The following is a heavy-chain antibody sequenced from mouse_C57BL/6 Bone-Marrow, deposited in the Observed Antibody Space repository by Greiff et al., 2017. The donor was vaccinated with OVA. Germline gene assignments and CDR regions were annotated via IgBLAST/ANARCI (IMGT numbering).Heavy chain of an antibody. V-gene: IGHV10-1*01. J-gene: IGHJ4*01. CDR2: IRSKSNNYAT. CDR1: GFSFNTYA. CDR3: VRSPEDAMDY. Sequence: EVKLVESGGGLVQPKGSLKLSCAASGFSFNTYAMNWVRQAPGKGLEWVARIRSKSNNYATYYADSVKDRFTISRDDSESMLYLQMNNLKTEDTAMYYCVRSPEDAMDYWGQGTSVTVSS.